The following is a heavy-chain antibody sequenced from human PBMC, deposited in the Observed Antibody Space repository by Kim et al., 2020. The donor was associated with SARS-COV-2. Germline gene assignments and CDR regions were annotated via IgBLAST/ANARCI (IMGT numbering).Heavy chain of an antibody. D-gene: IGHD2-15*01. J-gene: IGHJ4*01. Sequence: SETLSLTCGVSGGSFSSYYLCWVRQPPGKGLEWVGVIYHDGSTNYNPTPKKRVTITINDYKTQLPLLLSSGTAAAAAADYCSAPSLLTGVGSHDF. CDR3: SAPSLLTGVGSHDF. CDR1: GGSFSSYY. V-gene: IGHV4-34*01. CDR2: IYHDGST.